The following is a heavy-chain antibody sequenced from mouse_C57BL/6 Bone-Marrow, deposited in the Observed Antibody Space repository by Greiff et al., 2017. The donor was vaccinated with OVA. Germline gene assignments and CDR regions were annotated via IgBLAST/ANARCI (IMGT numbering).Heavy chain of an antibody. Sequence: VQLKESEGGLVQPGSSMKLSCTASGFTFSDYYMAWVRQVPEKGLEWVANINYDGSSTYYLDSLKSRFIISRDNAKNILYLQMSSLKSEDTATYYCARGYYGSSYSYFDVWGTGTTVTVSS. J-gene: IGHJ1*03. CDR3: ARGYYGSSYSYFDV. D-gene: IGHD1-1*01. CDR1: GFTFSDYY. CDR2: INYDGSST. V-gene: IGHV5-16*01.